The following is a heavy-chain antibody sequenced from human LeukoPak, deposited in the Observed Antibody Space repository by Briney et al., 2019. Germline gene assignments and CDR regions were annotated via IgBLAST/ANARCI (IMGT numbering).Heavy chain of an antibody. CDR3: ASEKVTEFDY. Sequence: GGSLRLSCAASGFTFTSYAMHWVRQAPGKGLEWVAVISYDGSNKYYADSVKGRFTISRDNSKNTLYLQMNSLRPEDTAVYYCASEKVTEFDYWGQGTLVTVSS. J-gene: IGHJ4*02. D-gene: IGHD2-21*02. CDR2: ISYDGSNK. V-gene: IGHV3-30*04. CDR1: GFTFTSYA.